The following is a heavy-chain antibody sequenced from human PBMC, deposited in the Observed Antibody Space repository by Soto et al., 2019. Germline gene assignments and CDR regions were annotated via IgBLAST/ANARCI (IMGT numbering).Heavy chain of an antibody. CDR2: LSGSGVNA. V-gene: IGHV3-23*01. CDR3: AKPLQVY. J-gene: IGHJ4*02. Sequence: AVGSLRLSCAASGFTFSSYAMTWVRQAPGKGLEYVSTLSGSGVNAYYADSVKGRFTISRDNSKNTLYLQMNSLRVEDTAIYYCAKPLQVYWGQGTQVTVSS. CDR1: GFTFSSYA.